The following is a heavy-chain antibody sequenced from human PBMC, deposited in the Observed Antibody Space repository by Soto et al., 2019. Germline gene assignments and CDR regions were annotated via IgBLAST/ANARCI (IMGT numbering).Heavy chain of an antibody. CDR3: ASLGHMQEYQLLPFDY. J-gene: IGHJ4*02. Sequence: QVQLQESGPGLVKPSQTLSLTCTVSGGSISSGGYYWSWIRQHPGKGLEWIGYIYYSGSTYYNPSLKSRVTISVDTSKNQFSLKLSSVTAADTAVYYCASLGHMQEYQLLPFDYWGQGTLVTVSS. V-gene: IGHV4-31*03. CDR2: IYYSGST. D-gene: IGHD2-2*01. CDR1: GGSISSGGYY.